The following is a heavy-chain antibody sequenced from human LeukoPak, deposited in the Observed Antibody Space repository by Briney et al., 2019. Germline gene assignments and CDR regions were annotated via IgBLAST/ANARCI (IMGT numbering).Heavy chain of an antibody. CDR3: AAMDAGYSSSW. CDR2: IYYSGGT. CDR1: GGSISPYY. J-gene: IGHJ4*02. Sequence: SETLSLTCTVSGGSISPYYWSWIRQPPGKGLEWIGYIYYSGGTNYTPSLKSRLTISVDTSKNQFSLKLNSVTAADTAVYYCAAMDAGYSSSWWGQGALVTVSS. D-gene: IGHD6-13*01. V-gene: IGHV4-59*01.